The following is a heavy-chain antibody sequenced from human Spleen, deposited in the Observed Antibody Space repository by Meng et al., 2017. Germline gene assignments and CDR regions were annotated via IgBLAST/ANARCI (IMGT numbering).Heavy chain of an antibody. CDR3: ARSPSTFYYGSGGYYNPPRNFDD. V-gene: IGHV7-4-1*02. Sequence: ASVKVSCKASGDTLTSYDINWVRQATGQGLEWMGWINTNTGNPTYAQGFTGRFVFSLDTSVSTAYLQISSLKAEDTAVYYCARSPSTFYYGSGGYYNPPRNFDDWGQGTRVTVSS. CDR1: GDTLTSYD. CDR2: INTNTGNP. D-gene: IGHD3-10*01. J-gene: IGHJ4*02.